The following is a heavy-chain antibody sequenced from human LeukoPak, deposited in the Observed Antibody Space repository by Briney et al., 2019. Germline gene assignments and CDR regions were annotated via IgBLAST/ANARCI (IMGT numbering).Heavy chain of an antibody. CDR1: GDXXSXXXTA. Sequence: SQTLSLTCAISGDXXSXXXTAXNXXXXXPXXGXEWLGRTYYRSKWFNDYAVSVKSRIGINPDTSKNQFSLQLNFMTPEDTAVYYCARGGGAFDYWGQGTLVTASS. V-gene: IGHV6-1*01. CDR2: TYYRSKWFN. J-gene: IGHJ4*02. D-gene: IGHD1-26*01. CDR3: ARGGGAFDY.